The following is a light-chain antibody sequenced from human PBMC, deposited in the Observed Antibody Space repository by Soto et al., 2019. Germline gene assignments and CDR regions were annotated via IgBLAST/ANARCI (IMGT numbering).Light chain of an antibody. J-gene: IGKJ1*01. CDR1: QSVSSSY. V-gene: IGKV3-20*01. CDR2: GAS. CDR3: QQYGSSPPKT. Sequence: EIVLTQSPGTLSLSPGERATLSCRASQSVSSSYLAWYQQKPGQAPRLLIYGASSRATGIPDRFSGSGSGTDFTLTISRLEPEDFAVYYCQQYGSSPPKTXGQGTTV.